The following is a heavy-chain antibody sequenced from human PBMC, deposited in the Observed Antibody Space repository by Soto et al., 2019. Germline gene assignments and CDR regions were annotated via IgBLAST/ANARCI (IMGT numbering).Heavy chain of an antibody. Sequence: ASVKVSCKASGGTFSSYTISWVRQAPGQGLEWMGRIIPILGIANYAQKFQGRVTITADKSTSTAYTELSSLRSEDTAVYYCAKARWEVRGSPPYAFDIWGQGTMVTVSS. CDR3: AKARWEVRGSPPYAFDI. J-gene: IGHJ3*02. D-gene: IGHD3-10*01. CDR2: IIPILGIA. CDR1: GGTFSSYT. V-gene: IGHV1-69*02.